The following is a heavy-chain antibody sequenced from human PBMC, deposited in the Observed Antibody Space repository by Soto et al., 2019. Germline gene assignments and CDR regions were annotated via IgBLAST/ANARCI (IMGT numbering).Heavy chain of an antibody. V-gene: IGHV3-30*18. J-gene: IGHJ6*02. CDR3: AKDQWSSSWYYYYGMDV. CDR2: ISYDGSHK. Sequence: QVQLVESGGGVVQPGRSLRLSCAASGFTFSSYGMHWVRQAPGKGLEWVAVISYDGSHKYYADSVKGRFTISRDNSKNTLYLQMNSLRAEDTAVYYCAKDQWSSSWYYYYGMDVWDQGTTVTGSS. CDR1: GFTFSSYG. D-gene: IGHD6-13*01.